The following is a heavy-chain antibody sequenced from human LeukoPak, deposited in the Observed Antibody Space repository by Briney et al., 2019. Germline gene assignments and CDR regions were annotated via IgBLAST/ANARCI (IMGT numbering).Heavy chain of an antibody. CDR2: ISSGSSII. CDR1: GFTFSVYT. V-gene: IGHV3-48*01. D-gene: IGHD5-18*01. J-gene: IGHJ4*02. CDR3: AREGQSTAFDY. Sequence: TGGSLRLSCAASGFTFSVYTMNWVRQAPGKGLEWASYISSGSSIIYYADSVKGRFTISRDNSRNTLYLQMNSLRAEDTAMYYCAREGQSTAFDYWGQGTLVTVSS.